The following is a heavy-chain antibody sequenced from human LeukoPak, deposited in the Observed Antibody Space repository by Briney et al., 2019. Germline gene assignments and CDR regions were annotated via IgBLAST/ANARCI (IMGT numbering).Heavy chain of an antibody. CDR3: ARDSTAEFEY. J-gene: IGHJ4*02. D-gene: IGHD2-2*01. Sequence: GGSLRLSCAASGFNFSSYEMNWVRQAPGKGLEWVSYISSSGSTIYYADSVKGRFTISRDNVKNSLYLQMNSLRAEETAVYYCARDSTAEFEYWGQGTLVTVSS. CDR2: ISSSGSTI. V-gene: IGHV3-48*03. CDR1: GFNFSSYE.